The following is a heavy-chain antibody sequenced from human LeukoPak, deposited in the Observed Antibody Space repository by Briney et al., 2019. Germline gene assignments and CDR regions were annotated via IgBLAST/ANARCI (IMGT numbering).Heavy chain of an antibody. Sequence: SETLSLTCTVSGGSISNSNYYWGWIRQPPGQGLEGIVNIFYSGSTYYNPSLKSRVTISVNTSKNQFSLKLSSVTAADTAVYYCARVFRPGVINLDYWGQETLVTVSS. CDR1: GGSISNSNYY. CDR3: ARVFRPGVINLDY. CDR2: IFYSGST. J-gene: IGHJ4*02. D-gene: IGHD3-16*02. V-gene: IGHV4-39*07.